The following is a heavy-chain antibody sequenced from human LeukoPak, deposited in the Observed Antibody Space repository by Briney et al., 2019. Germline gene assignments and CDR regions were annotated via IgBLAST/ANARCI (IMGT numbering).Heavy chain of an antibody. CDR1: GGSISSYY. J-gene: IGHJ5*02. D-gene: IGHD1-26*01. Sequence: SETLSLTCTVSGGSISSYYWSWIRQPPGKGLEWIGYIYYSGSTNYNPSLKSRVTISVDTSKNQFSLKLSSVTAADTAVYYCARARASGSYRGNWFDPWGQGTLVTVSS. V-gene: IGHV4-59*01. CDR3: ARARASGSYRGNWFDP. CDR2: IYYSGST.